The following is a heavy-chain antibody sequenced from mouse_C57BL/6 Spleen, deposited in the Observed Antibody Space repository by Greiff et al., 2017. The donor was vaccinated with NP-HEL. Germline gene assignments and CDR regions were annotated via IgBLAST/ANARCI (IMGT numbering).Heavy chain of an antibody. CDR3: ARSRSAQASDYAMDY. Sequence: QVTLKESGPGILQSSQTLSLTCSFSGFSLSTSGLGVSWLRQPSGKGLEWLAHIYWDDDKRHHPSLKNRPTISKATSRNHVFRKITSVDTSDTSTYYSARSRSAQASDYAMDYWGQGTSVTVSS. V-gene: IGHV8-12*01. J-gene: IGHJ4*01. CDR1: GFSLSTSGLG. CDR2: IYWDDDK. D-gene: IGHD3-2*02.